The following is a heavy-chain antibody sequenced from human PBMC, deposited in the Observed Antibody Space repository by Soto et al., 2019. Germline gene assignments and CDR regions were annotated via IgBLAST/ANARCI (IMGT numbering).Heavy chain of an antibody. J-gene: IGHJ6*02. Sequence: ASVKVSCKASGGTFSSHAISWVRQAPGQGFEWMGGIIPFFKATNYAQKFQGRVTITADDSTSTAYMDLYSLRSEDTAVYYCARDVPLNYYDGTFSYYALDVWGQGTTVTVSS. CDR3: ARDVPLNYYDGTFSYYALDV. V-gene: IGHV1-69*13. CDR1: GGTFSSHA. D-gene: IGHD3-16*01. CDR2: IIPFFKAT.